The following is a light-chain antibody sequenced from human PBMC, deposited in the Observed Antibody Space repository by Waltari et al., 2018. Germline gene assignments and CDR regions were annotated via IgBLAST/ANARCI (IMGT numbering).Light chain of an antibody. Sequence: EIVLTQFPGTLSLSPGERASLSCRASQSVPRNYLAWYQQRPGQAPRLLKSDAASTATGTPARFAGSGSGTDFTRTISRLEPEDFAVYYCQQYAFSPLTFGGGTKVEIK. CDR1: QSVPRNY. J-gene: IGKJ4*01. CDR3: QQYAFSPLT. V-gene: IGKV3-20*01. CDR2: DAA.